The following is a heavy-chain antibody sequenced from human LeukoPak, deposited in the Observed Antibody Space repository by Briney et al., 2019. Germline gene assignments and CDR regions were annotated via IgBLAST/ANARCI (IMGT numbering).Heavy chain of an antibody. D-gene: IGHD1-20*01. J-gene: IGHJ4*02. CDR1: GDSISSSTYSTTYY. Sequence: SETLSLTCTVSGDSISSSTYSTTYYWGWIRQPPGKGLEWIGSITYSGTTHYNASLKSRVTISVDTSKNQFSLRLSSVTAADTAVYFCARHGGRYNWSPSDWGQGTLVTVSS. V-gene: IGHV4-39*01. CDR2: ITYSGTT. CDR3: ARHGGRYNWSPSD.